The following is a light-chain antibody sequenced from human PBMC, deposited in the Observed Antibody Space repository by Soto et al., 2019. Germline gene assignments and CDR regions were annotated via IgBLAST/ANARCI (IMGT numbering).Light chain of an antibody. CDR1: QSVSSN. CDR2: GAS. CDR3: QQYNGWPRT. J-gene: IGKJ1*01. V-gene: IGKV3-15*01. Sequence: DIVMTQSPATLSVSPGERATLSCRASQSVSSNLAWYQQKRGQAPRLLMYGASTRATGIPVRFSGSGSGTEFTLIISSLESEDFAVYYCQQYNGWPRTFGQGTKVEIK.